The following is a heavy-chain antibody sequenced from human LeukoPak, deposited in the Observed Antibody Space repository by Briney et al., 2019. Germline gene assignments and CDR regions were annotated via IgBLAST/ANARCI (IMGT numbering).Heavy chain of an antibody. CDR1: GGSIGSCY. Sequence: SETLPLTCTVSGGSIGSCYWSWVRQPPGKGLEWIGYIYTSGGTNYSPSLKSRVTISVDTSKNQFSLKLSSVTAADTAVYYCASQPAGSWFDPWGQGTLVTVSS. V-gene: IGHV4-4*09. J-gene: IGHJ5*02. CDR3: ASQPAGSWFDP. CDR2: IYTSGGT. D-gene: IGHD1-14*01.